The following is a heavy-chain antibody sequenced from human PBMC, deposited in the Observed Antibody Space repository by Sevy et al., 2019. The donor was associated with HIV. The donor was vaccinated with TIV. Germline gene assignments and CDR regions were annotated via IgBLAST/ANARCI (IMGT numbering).Heavy chain of an antibody. CDR1: GFTFSSYG. CDR2: IWYDGSYK. V-gene: IGHV3-33*06. D-gene: IGHD3-9*01. CDR3: AKDRFRSENTCYDGGS. Sequence: GGSLRLSCAASGFTFSSYGMHWVRQAPGKGLEWVAVIWYDGSYKYYADSVKGRFTISRDNSKNTLYLQMDSLRAEDTAVYYCAKDRFRSENTCYDGGSWGQGILVTVSS. J-gene: IGHJ5*02.